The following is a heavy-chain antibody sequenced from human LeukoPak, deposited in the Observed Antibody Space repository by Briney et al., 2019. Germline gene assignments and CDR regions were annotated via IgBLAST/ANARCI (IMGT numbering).Heavy chain of an antibody. Sequence: ASVKVSCKVSGYTLTELSMHWVRQAPGKGIEWMGGFDPEDGETIYAQKFQGRVTMTEDTSTDTAYMELSSLRSEDTAVYYCATSYYYGLDPYYFDYWGQGTLVTVSS. CDR1: GYTLTELS. J-gene: IGHJ4*02. CDR3: ATSYYYGLDPYYFDY. CDR2: FDPEDGET. V-gene: IGHV1-24*01. D-gene: IGHD3-10*01.